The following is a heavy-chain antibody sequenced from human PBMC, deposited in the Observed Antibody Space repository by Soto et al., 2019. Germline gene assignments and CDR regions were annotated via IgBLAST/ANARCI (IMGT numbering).Heavy chain of an antibody. V-gene: IGHV4-34*01. Sequence: QVQLQQWGAGLLKPSETLSLTCAVYGGSFSGYYWSWIRQPPGKGLEWIGEINHSGSTNYNPSLKSRVTISVDTSTNQFALELSSVTAAETAVYYCARGRGSSSWEGLNWFDPWGQGTLVTVSS. CDR3: ARGRGSSSWEGLNWFDP. CDR1: GGSFSGYY. J-gene: IGHJ5*02. D-gene: IGHD6-13*01. CDR2: INHSGST.